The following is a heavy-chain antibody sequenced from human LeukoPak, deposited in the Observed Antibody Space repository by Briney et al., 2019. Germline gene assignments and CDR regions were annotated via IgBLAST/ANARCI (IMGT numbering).Heavy chain of an antibody. V-gene: IGHV1-2*02. D-gene: IGHD1-26*01. CDR2: INPNSGGT. Sequence: ASVKVSCKASGYTSTDYYMHWVRQAPGQGLEWMTWINPNSGGTNYAQRFQGRVTITRDTSITTAYMELSRLRSDDTAVYYCARDRVEGGTLGAFDIWGQGTMVTVSS. J-gene: IGHJ3*02. CDR1: GYTSTDYY. CDR3: ARDRVEGGTLGAFDI.